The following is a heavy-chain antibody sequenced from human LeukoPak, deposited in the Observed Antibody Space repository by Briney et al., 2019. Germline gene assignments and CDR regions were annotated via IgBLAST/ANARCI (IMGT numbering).Heavy chain of an antibody. CDR1: GFTFSSYG. J-gene: IGHJ4*02. CDR3: ARDQPPGFFDY. V-gene: IGHV3-33*01. CDR2: IWYDGSNK. Sequence: GRSLRLSCAASGFTFSSYGMHWVRQAPGKGLEWVAVIWYDGSNKYYADSVKGRFTISRDNSKNTLYLQMNSLRAEGTAVYYCARDQPPGFFDYWGQGTLVTVSS.